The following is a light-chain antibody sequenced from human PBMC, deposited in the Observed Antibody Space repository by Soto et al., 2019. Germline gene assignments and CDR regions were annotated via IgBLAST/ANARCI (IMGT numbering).Light chain of an antibody. Sequence: EIVLTQSPATLSLSPGERATLSCRASQSVSSYLAWYQQKPGQAPRLLIYDASNRATGIPARFSGRGSGTDFTLTISSLEPADFAGYYCQQRSNWPPGLTFGGGSKVEIK. CDR2: DAS. CDR1: QSVSSY. J-gene: IGKJ4*01. V-gene: IGKV3-11*01. CDR3: QQRSNWPPGLT.